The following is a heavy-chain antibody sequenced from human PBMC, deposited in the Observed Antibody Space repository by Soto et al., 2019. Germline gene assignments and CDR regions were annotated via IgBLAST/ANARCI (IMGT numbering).Heavy chain of an antibody. J-gene: IGHJ4*02. V-gene: IGHV1-8*01. Sequence: ASVKVSCKASVYTFTSYDINWVRQATGQGREGMGWMNPNSGNTGYAQKFQGRVTMTRNTSIRTAYMELSSLRSEDTAVYYCARGHYCSSTSCYAGEFDYWGQGTLVTVSS. CDR1: VYTFTSYD. D-gene: IGHD2-2*01. CDR2: MNPNSGNT. CDR3: ARGHYCSSTSCYAGEFDY.